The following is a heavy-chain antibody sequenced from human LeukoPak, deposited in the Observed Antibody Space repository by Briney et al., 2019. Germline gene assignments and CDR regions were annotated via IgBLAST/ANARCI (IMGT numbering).Heavy chain of an antibody. D-gene: IGHD2-15*01. J-gene: IGHJ3*02. Sequence: SETLSLTCTVSGGSISSYYWSWIRQPAGKGLEWIGRISSSGSTNYNPSLKSRVTISVDTSKNQFSLKLRSVTAADTALYYCARSELSCSGGSCPTRYAFDIWGQGTVVTASS. CDR1: GGSISSYY. CDR2: ISSSGST. CDR3: ARSELSCSGGSCPTRYAFDI. V-gene: IGHV4-4*07.